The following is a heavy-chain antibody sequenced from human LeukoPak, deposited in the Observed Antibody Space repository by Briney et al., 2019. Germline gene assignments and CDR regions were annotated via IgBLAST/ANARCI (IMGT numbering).Heavy chain of an antibody. CDR2: IYTSGST. CDR3: ARHYYGSGNYNAFDI. J-gene: IGHJ3*02. D-gene: IGHD3-10*01. Sequence: PSETLSLTCTVSGGSISSYYWSWIRQPAGKGLEWIGRIYTSGSTNYNPSLKSRVTMSVDTSKNQFSLKLSSVTAADTAVYYCARHYYGSGNYNAFDIWGQGTMVTVSS. V-gene: IGHV4-4*07. CDR1: GGSISSYY.